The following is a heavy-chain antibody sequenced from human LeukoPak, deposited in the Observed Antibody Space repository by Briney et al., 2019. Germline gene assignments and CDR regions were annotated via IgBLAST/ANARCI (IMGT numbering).Heavy chain of an antibody. J-gene: IGHJ4*02. CDR2: INPNSGGT. Sequence: GASVKVSCKTSGYTFTGYYMHWVRQAPGQGLEWMGWINPNSGGTNYAQKFQGRVTMTRDTSISTAYMELRSLRSDDTAVYYCARDLDSSGGDYWGQGTLVTVSS. D-gene: IGHD6-19*01. V-gene: IGHV1-2*02. CDR3: ARDLDSSGGDY. CDR1: GYTFTGYY.